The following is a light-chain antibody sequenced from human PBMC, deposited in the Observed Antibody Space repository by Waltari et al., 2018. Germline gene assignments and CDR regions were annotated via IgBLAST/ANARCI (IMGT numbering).Light chain of an antibody. CDR3: QQYSSYFRT. Sequence: DIQMTQSPSTLSASVGDRVTITCRASQSISSWLAWYQQKPGKAPKPLSYQAFSSLNGVPSRFSCSGSGTEFTLTISSLQPDDFATYYCQQYSSYFRTFGQGTKVEIK. J-gene: IGKJ1*01. CDR1: QSISSW. V-gene: IGKV1-5*03. CDR2: QAF.